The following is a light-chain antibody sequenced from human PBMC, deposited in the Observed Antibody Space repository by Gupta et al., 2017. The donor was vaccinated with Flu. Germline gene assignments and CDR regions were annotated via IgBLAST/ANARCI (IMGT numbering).Light chain of an antibody. J-gene: IGKJ3*01. CDR2: GAS. CDR1: QSVSSSY. Sequence: VLTQSPGTLSLSPGERATLSCRASQSVSSSYLAWYQQKPGQAPRLLIYGASSRATGIPDRFSGSGSGTDFTLTISRLEPEDFAVYYCQQYGSSPFTFGPGTKVDIK. V-gene: IGKV3-20*01. CDR3: QQYGSSPFT.